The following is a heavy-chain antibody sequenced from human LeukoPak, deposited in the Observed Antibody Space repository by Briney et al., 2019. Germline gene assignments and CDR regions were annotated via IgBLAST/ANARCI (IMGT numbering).Heavy chain of an antibody. CDR1: GGTFSSYA. CDR3: ARDLDDSSGYPQYYFDY. Sequence: GASVKVSCKASGGTFSSYAISWVRQAPGQGLEWMGRIIPILGIANYAQKFQGRVTITADKSTSTAYMELSSPRSEDTAVYYCARDLDDSSGYPQYYFDYWGQGTLVTVSS. V-gene: IGHV1-69*04. CDR2: IIPILGIA. J-gene: IGHJ4*02. D-gene: IGHD3-22*01.